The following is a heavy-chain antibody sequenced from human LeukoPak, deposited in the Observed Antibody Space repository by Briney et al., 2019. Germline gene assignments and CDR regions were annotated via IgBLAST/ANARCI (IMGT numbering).Heavy chain of an antibody. CDR1: GGTCTSYA. Sequence: SVKVSCKASGGTCTSYAFSWVRQAPGQGLEWMGRIMPFLEITHYAQKFRGRVTMTADKSTNTAYMELSSLRSEDTAVYYCAADTMVLIAPYYFDFWGQGTLVTVSS. D-gene: IGHD2-21*01. J-gene: IGHJ4*02. CDR2: IMPFLEIT. V-gene: IGHV1-69*04. CDR3: AADTMVLIAPYYFDF.